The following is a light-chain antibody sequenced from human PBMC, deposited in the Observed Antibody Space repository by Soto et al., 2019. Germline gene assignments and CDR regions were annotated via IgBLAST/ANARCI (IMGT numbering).Light chain of an antibody. V-gene: IGKV1-27*01. CDR2: AAS. J-gene: IGKJ1*01. CDR3: QLYNSAPWA. CDR1: QGISNY. Sequence: DIPKTQSPSSLSASVGDRATITCRASQGISNYLARYQQKPGKVPKLLIYAASTLQSGVPSRFIGSGSGTGFTLPISSLQPEAGGTDCFQLYNSAPWAFGQGNKVDIK.